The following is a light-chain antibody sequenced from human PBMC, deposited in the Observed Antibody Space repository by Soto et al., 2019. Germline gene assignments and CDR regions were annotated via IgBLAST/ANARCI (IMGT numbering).Light chain of an antibody. CDR2: GAS. V-gene: IGKV3-20*01. CDR1: ESIYINS. CDR3: QQYGAPPFT. Sequence: EIVLTKSPGTLSLSPGEIATLSCKSIESIYINSFAWYYQKPGQPPRLLIYGASTRATGIPDRFSGSGSGTDFVLSIDRLEVEDSGIYYCQQYGAPPFTFGPGTKVDIK. J-gene: IGKJ3*01.